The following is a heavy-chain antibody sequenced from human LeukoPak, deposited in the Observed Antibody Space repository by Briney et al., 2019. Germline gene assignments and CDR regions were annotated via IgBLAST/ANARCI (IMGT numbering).Heavy chain of an antibody. D-gene: IGHD6-13*01. CDR1: GGSISSYY. J-gene: IGHJ4*02. CDR3: ARQIASAGTAGFDF. CDR2: IYSTGST. Sequence: SETLSLTCTVSGGSISSYYWSWIRQPVGKGLEWIGRIYSTGSTNYNPSLKSRVTMSVDTSENQFTLRLRSVTAADTAVYYCARQIASAGTAGFDFWGQGALVTVSS. V-gene: IGHV4-4*07.